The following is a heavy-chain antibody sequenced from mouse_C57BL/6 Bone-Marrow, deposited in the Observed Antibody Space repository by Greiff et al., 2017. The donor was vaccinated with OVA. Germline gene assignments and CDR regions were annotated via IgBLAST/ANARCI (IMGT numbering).Heavy chain of an antibody. CDR2: IRNKANGYTT. D-gene: IGHD4-1*01. V-gene: IGHV7-3*01. J-gene: IGHJ1*03. Sequence: EVQGVESGGGLVQPGGSLSLSCAASGFTFTDYYMSWVRQPPGKALEWLGFIRNKANGYTTEYRASVKGRFTISRDNSQSILYLQMKALRAEDSATHYCVRFPGSKRYFDVWGTGTTVTVSS. CDR1: GFTFTDYY. CDR3: VRFPGSKRYFDV.